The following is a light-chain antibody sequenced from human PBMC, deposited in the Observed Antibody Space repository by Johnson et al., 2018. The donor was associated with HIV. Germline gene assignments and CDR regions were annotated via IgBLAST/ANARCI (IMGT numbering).Light chain of an antibody. J-gene: IGLJ1*01. Sequence: QSVLTQPPSVSAAPGQKVTISCSVITSNLGDHYVSWYRHLPGTAPKLLISANDKPPSGIPDTFSGSKSGTSATTGITGLQTGDEADYYCGTWDSRLRGFVFGTGTKVTVL. CDR2: AND. CDR3: GTWDSRLRGFV. CDR1: TSNLGDHY. V-gene: IGLV1-51*01.